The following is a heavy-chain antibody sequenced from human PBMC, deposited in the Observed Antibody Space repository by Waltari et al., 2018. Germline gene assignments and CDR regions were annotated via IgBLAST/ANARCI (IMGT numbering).Heavy chain of an antibody. V-gene: IGHV4-39*01. D-gene: IGHD6-19*01. CDR1: GDSISSNSYY. CDR2: IYYSGNT. J-gene: IGHJ4*02. CDR3: ARLQSYSSKWCVGY. Sequence: QLQLQESGPGLVKPSETLSLTCTVSGDSISSNSYYWGWIRQPPGKGLEWIGSIYYSGNTYYNPSLKSRVTISVDTSKNQFSLKVSSLTAADTAVYYCARLQSYSSKWCVGYWGQGSLVTVSS.